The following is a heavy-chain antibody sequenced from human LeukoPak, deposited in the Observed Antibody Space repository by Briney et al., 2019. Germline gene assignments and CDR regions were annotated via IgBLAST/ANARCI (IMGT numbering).Heavy chain of an antibody. V-gene: IGHV1-2*02. J-gene: IGHJ4*02. D-gene: IGHD3-10*01. CDR3: AKGSGLLWFGEPYFDY. CDR2: VNPNSGGT. Sequence: ASVKVSCKASGYTFTGYYMHWVRQAPGQGLEWMGWVNPNSGGTNYAQKFQGRVTMTTDTSTSTAYMELRSLRSDDTAVYYCAKGSGLLWFGEPYFDYWGQGTLVTVSS. CDR1: GYTFTGYY.